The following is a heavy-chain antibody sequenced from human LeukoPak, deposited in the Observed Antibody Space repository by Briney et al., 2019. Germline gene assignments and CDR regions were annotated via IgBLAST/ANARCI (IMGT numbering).Heavy chain of an antibody. D-gene: IGHD3-10*01. V-gene: IGHV3-43*02. CDR3: EKGSGGSGRFYRHLMDV. Sequence: GGSLRLSCAASGFRFDDYEMHWVRQAPGKGLEWVSFISGDGGNTHYADSVKVRFTISRDNRKNSLYLQISSLRTDDLALYYCEKGSGGSGRFYRHLMDVWGQGTTVTVSS. CDR1: GFRFDDYE. CDR2: ISGDGGNT. J-gene: IGHJ6*02.